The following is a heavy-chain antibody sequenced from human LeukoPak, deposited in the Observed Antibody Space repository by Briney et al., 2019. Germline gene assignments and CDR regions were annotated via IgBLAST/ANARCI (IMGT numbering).Heavy chain of an antibody. V-gene: IGHV3-11*06. J-gene: IGHJ4*02. CDR2: ISSSSDNI. CDR3: ISSSPSFDY. Sequence: PGGSLRLSCAASGFTFSDYSMTWIRQAPGKGLEGVSYISSSSDNIRYADSVKGRFTISRDNAKNTLYLQMNSLRAEDTAVYYCISSSPSFDYWGQGTLVTVSS. CDR1: GFTFSDYS.